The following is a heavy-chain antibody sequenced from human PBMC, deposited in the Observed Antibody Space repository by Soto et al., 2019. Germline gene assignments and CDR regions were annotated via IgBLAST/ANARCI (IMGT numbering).Heavy chain of an antibody. V-gene: IGHV1-2*02. CDR1: GYTFTGCY. Sequence: GAAVKVSCKASGYTFTGCYIHWVREAPGQGLEWMGWINPQTGGTSYAQKFQGRVTLSRDTSINTAYLELSRLRFDDAAVYFCARERYQVMSDGMDVWGQGTTVTVSS. CDR2: INPQTGGT. CDR3: ARERYQVMSDGMDV. D-gene: IGHD2-2*01. J-gene: IGHJ6*02.